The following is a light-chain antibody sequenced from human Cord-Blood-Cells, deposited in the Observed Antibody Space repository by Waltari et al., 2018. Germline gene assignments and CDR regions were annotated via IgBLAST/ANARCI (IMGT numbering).Light chain of an antibody. J-gene: IGKJ2*01. V-gene: IGKV3-20*01. CDR3: QQYGSSPYT. CDR2: GAS. Sequence: TQSPGTLSLSPGERATLSCRASQSVRSSYLAWYQQKPGQAPRLLIYGASSRATGIPDRFSGSGSGTDFTLTISRLEPEDFAVYYCQQYGSSPYTFGQGTKLEIK. CDR1: QSVRSSY.